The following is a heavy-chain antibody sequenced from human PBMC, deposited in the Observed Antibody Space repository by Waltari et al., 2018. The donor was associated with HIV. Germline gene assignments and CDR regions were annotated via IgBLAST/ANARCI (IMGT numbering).Heavy chain of an antibody. CDR1: GGSISSYY. Sequence: QVQLQESGPGLVKPSETLSLTCTVSGGSISSYYWSWIRQPPGKGLEWIGYIYYSWRTNYNPSLKSRVTISVDTSKNQFSLKLSSVTAADTAVYYCARVVGEWERVYWFDPWGQGTLVTVSS. CDR2: IYYSWRT. J-gene: IGHJ5*02. V-gene: IGHV4-59*01. CDR3: ARVVGEWERVYWFDP. D-gene: IGHD1-1*01.